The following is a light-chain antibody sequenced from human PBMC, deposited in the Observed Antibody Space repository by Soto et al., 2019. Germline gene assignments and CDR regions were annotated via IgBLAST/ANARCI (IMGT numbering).Light chain of an antibody. Sequence: MQMPKLLSTRFHLLEAKVPFTCRASQSINTWLAWYQQKPGKAPKLLIYGASSLESGVPSRFSGSGSGTEFTLTISSLQPDDFATYYCQQYNGHFGQGTK. CDR3: QQYNGH. CDR2: GAS. CDR1: QSINTW. V-gene: IGKV1-5*01. J-gene: IGKJ2*01.